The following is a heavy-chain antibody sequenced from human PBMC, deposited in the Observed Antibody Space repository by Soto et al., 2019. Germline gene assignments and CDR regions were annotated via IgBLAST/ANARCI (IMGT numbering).Heavy chain of an antibody. J-gene: IGHJ4*02. Sequence: SETLSLTCTVSGGSISSSSYYWGWIRQPPGKGLEWIGSIYYSGSTYYNPSLKSRVTISVDTSKNQFSLKLSSVTAADTAVYYCARHEPHNYYDSSGYYSPGLYYFDYWGQGTLVTVSS. V-gene: IGHV4-39*01. CDR3: ARHEPHNYYDSSGYYSPGLYYFDY. CDR2: IYYSGST. D-gene: IGHD3-22*01. CDR1: GGSISSSSYY.